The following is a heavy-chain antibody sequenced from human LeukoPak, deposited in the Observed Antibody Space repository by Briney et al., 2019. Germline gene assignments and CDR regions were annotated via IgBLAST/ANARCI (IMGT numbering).Heavy chain of an antibody. J-gene: IGHJ4*02. V-gene: IGHV3-11*01. Sequence: GGSLRLSCAASGFTFSDYYMSWIRQAPGKGLEWVSYISSSGSTIYYADSVKGRFTISRDNAKNSLYLQMNSLRAEDTAVYYCARGREVVVAATLPYDYWGQGTLVTVSS. CDR2: ISSSGSTI. D-gene: IGHD2-15*01. CDR1: GFTFSDYY. CDR3: ARGREVVVAATLPYDY.